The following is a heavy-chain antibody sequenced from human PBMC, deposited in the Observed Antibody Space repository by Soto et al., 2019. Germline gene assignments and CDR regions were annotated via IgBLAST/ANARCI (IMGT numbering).Heavy chain of an antibody. D-gene: IGHD3-10*01. J-gene: IGHJ6*02. V-gene: IGHV3-23*01. CDR1: GFTFSSYA. Sequence: DVQLLESGGHLVQPGGSLRLSCAASGFTFSSYAMSWVRQAPGKGLEWVSSASAGGDMTYYSDSVKGRFTISRDNSNNALFLQMNSLRSEDTALYYCARGDRGGSGSPASYYYSGLDVWGQGTTVTVS. CDR2: ASAGGDMT. CDR3: ARGDRGGSGSPASYYYSGLDV.